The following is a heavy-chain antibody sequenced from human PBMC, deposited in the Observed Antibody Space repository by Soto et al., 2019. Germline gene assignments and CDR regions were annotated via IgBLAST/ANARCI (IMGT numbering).Heavy chain of an antibody. CDR3: ARVKLAGRGGFDF. J-gene: IGHJ4*02. CDR1: SYSISSGYY. CDR2: IYHIWIT. V-gene: IGHV4-38-2*01. Sequence: SEALSLTVAVSSYSISSGYYFGLIRHPPWKGLEWIGSIYHIWITYYNPSLKILVTISFYTSKNQFSLKLSSVTAADTAVYYCARVKLAGRGGFDFWGQGTLVTVSS. D-gene: IGHD2-15*01.